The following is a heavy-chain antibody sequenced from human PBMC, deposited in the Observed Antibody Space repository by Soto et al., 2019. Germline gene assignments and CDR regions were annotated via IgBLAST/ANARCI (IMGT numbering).Heavy chain of an antibody. CDR1: GGSISSSSYY. Sequence: SETLSLTCTVSGGSISSSSYYWGWIRQPPGKGLEWIGSIYYSGSTYYNPSLKSRVTISVDTSKNQFSLKLSSATAADTAVYYCARSAGGNSGYWGQGTLVTVSS. CDR2: IYYSGST. J-gene: IGHJ4*02. V-gene: IGHV4-39*07. CDR3: ARSAGGNSGY. D-gene: IGHD2-21*02.